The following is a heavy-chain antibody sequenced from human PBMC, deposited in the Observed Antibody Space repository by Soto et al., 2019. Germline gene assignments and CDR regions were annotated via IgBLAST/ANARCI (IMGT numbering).Heavy chain of an antibody. J-gene: IGHJ4*02. CDR2: VYYSGST. CDR1: GACITRGGYY. D-gene: IGHD2-21*02. CDR3: ARGAGGNFYFDY. Sequence: LSTTCTVSGACITRGGYYWTWLRQHPGKGLEWIGSVYYSGSTNYNPSLKSRVTISVDTSKNQFSLKLSSVSAADTAVYYCARGAGGNFYFDYWGQGTLVTVSS. V-gene: IGHV4-31*03.